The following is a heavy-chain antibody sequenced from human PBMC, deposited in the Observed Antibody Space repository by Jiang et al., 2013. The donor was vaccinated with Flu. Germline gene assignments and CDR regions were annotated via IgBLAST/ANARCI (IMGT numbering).Heavy chain of an antibody. CDR1: GGTFSSYA. Sequence: GAEVKKPGSSVKVSCKASGGTFSSYAISWVRQAPGQGLEWMGGIIPIFGTANYAQKFQGRVTITADKSTSTAYMELSSLRSEDTAVYYCARDLSPVLLSYYYGMDVWGQGTTVTVSS. CDR3: ARDLSPVLLSYYYGMDV. CDR2: IIPIFGTA. V-gene: IGHV1-69*06. J-gene: IGHJ6*02. D-gene: IGHD3-10*01.